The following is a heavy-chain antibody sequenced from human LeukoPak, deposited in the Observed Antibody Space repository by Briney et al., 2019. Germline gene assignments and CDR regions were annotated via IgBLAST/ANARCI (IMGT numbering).Heavy chain of an antibody. CDR3: AKAYDFWSGYYTPTFDY. CDR2: ISGSGGST. J-gene: IGHJ4*02. CDR1: GLTFSSYA. D-gene: IGHD3-3*01. Sequence: PGGSLRLSCAASGLTFSSYAMSWVRQAPGKGLEWVSAISGSGGSTYYADSVKGRFTISRDNSKNTLYLQMNSLRAEDTAVYYCAKAYDFWSGYYTPTFDYWGQGTLVTVSS. V-gene: IGHV3-23*01.